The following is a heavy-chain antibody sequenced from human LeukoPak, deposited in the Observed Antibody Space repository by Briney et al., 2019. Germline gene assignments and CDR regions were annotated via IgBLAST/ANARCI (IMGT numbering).Heavy chain of an antibody. CDR3: ARAPRLATAFDY. J-gene: IGHJ4*02. Sequence: PSETLSLTCTVSGGSISSSSYYWGWIRQPPGKGLEWIGSIYYSGSTYYNPSLKSRVTISVDTSKNQFSLKLSSVTAADTAVYYCARAPRLATAFDYWGQGTLVTVSS. CDR1: GGSISSSSYY. V-gene: IGHV4-39*07. CDR2: IYYSGST. D-gene: IGHD1-26*01.